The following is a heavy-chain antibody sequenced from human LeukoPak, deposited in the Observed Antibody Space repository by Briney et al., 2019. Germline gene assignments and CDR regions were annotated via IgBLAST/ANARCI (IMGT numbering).Heavy chain of an antibody. CDR1: GGSISSYY. Sequence: KASETLSLTCTVSGGSISSYYWSWIRQPAGKGLEWIGRIYTGGSTNYNPSLKSRVTMSVDTSKNQFSLKLSSVTAADTAVYYCARVGSGYYTGYYYYYMDVWGKGTTVTVSS. D-gene: IGHD3-3*01. J-gene: IGHJ6*03. CDR2: IYTGGST. V-gene: IGHV4-4*07. CDR3: ARVGSGYYTGYYYYYMDV.